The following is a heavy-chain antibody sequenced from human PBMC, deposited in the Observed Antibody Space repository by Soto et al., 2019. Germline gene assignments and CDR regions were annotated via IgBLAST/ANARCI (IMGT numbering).Heavy chain of an antibody. CDR1: GGTFSSYA. D-gene: IGHD3-10*01. J-gene: IGHJ5*02. Sequence: QVQLVQTGAAVNKPGSSVKVSCKASGGTFSSYAISWVRQAPGQGLEWMGGIIPIFGTATYAQKFQGRVTLPADESTSTAYMELSSLRSEDTAVYCCASSGSYNWFDPWGQGTLVTVSS. V-gene: IGHV1-69*01. CDR2: IIPIFGTA. CDR3: ASSGSYNWFDP.